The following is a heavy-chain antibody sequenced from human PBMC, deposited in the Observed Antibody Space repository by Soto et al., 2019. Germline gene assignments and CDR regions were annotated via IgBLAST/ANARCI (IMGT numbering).Heavy chain of an antibody. CDR2: IYPGDSDT. V-gene: IGHV5-51*01. Sequence: GESLKISCKGSGYSFTSYWIGWVRQMPGKGLEWMGIIYPGDSDTRYSPSFQGQVTISADKSISTAYLQWSSLKASDTAMYYCAIYHPLDYYDSSGPGRDWFDPWGQGTLVPVPS. CDR3: AIYHPLDYYDSSGPGRDWFDP. D-gene: IGHD3-22*01. CDR1: GYSFTSYW. J-gene: IGHJ5*02.